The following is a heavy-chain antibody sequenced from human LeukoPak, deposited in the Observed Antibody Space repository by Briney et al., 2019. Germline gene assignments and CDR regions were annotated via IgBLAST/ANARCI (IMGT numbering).Heavy chain of an antibody. CDR3: AKDLLRDRWFGES. Sequence: GGSLRLSCAASGFTFSSYGMHWVRQAPGNGLEWVAFIRYEGNDKYYADSVKGRFTISRDDSKNTLYLQMDSLRVDDTAVYYCAKDLLRDRWFGESWGQGTLVTVSS. J-gene: IGHJ5*02. CDR2: IRYEGNDK. CDR1: GFTFSSYG. D-gene: IGHD3-10*01. V-gene: IGHV3-30*02.